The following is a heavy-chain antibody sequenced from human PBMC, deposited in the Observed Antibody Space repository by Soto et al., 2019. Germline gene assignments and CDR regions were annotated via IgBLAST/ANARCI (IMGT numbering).Heavy chain of an antibody. CDR2: IDPSDSQT. Sequence: GESLNLSCKGSGYSFAGYWITWVRQKPGKGLEGMGRIDPSDSQTYYSPSFRGHVTISVTKSITTVFLQWSSLRASDTAMYYCARQIYDSDTGPNFQYYFDSWGQGTPVTVSS. V-gene: IGHV5-10-1*01. CDR1: GYSFAGYW. J-gene: IGHJ4*02. CDR3: ARQIYDSDTGPNFQYYFDS. D-gene: IGHD3-22*01.